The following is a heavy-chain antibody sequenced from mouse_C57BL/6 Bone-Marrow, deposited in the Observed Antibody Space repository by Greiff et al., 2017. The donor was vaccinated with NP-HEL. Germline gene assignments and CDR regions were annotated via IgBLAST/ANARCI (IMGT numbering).Heavy chain of an antibody. V-gene: IGHV5-4*01. Sequence: DVHLVESGGGLVKPGGSLKLSCAASGFTFSSYAMSWVRQTPEKRLEWVATISDGGSYTYYPDNVKGRFTISRDNAKNNLYLQMSHLKSEDTAMYYCARDSRTMFFDYWGQGTTLTVSS. D-gene: IGHD3-1*01. CDR2: ISDGGSYT. J-gene: IGHJ2*01. CDR3: ARDSRTMFFDY. CDR1: GFTFSSYA.